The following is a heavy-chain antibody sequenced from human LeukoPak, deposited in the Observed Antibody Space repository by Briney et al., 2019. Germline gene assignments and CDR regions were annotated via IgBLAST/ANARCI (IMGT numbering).Heavy chain of an antibody. J-gene: IGHJ4*02. CDR2: INPSGGST. CDR3: ARSIQLWLRFDY. CDR1: GYTFTSYY. D-gene: IGHD5-18*01. V-gene: IGHV1-46*01. Sequence: ASVKVSCKASGYTFTSYYMHWVRQAPGQGLEWMGIINPSGGSTSYAQKFQGRVPMTRDMSTSTVYMELSSLRSEDTAVYYCARSIQLWLRFDYWGQGTLVTVSS.